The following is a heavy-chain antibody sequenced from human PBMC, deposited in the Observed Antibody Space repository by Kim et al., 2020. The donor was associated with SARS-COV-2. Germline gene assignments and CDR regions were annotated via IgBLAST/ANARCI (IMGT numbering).Heavy chain of an antibody. D-gene: IGHD5-18*01. V-gene: IGHV3-33*01. CDR3: ARVDSYGYRSYFDY. J-gene: IGHJ4*02. Sequence: ADSGKGRFTISRDNSKNTLYLQMNGLRAEDTAVYYCARVDSYGYRSYFDYWGQGTLVTVSS.